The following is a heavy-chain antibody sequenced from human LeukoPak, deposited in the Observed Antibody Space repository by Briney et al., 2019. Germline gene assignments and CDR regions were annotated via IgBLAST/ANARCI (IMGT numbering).Heavy chain of an antibody. V-gene: IGHV1-24*01. CDR1: GYTLTELS. Sequence: ASVKVSCKVSGYTLTELSMHWVRQAPGKGLEWMGGFDPEDGETIYAQKFQGRVTMTEDTSTDTAYMELSSLRSEDTAVYYRATGHSSGWYYFDYWGQGTLVTVSS. J-gene: IGHJ4*02. CDR3: ATGHSSGWYYFDY. D-gene: IGHD6-19*01. CDR2: FDPEDGET.